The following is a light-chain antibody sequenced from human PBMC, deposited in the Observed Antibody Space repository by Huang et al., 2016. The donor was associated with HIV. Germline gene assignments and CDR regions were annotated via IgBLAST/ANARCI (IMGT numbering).Light chain of an antibody. J-gene: IGKJ1*01. V-gene: IGKV3-20*01. CDR1: QSFSRNY. Sequence: EIVLTQSPGTLSLSPGERATLSCRASQSFSRNYLAWYQQKPGQAPRLLIYGASSRATGIPDRFSGSGSGTDFTLTISRLEPEDFVFYYCQQYSVLPWTFGQGTKLEIK. CDR3: QQYSVLPWT. CDR2: GAS.